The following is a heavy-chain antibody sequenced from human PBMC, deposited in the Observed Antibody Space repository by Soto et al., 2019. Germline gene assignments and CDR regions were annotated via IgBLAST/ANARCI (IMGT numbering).Heavy chain of an antibody. D-gene: IGHD6-19*01. CDR1: GGSLSSNSAA. CDR3: ARGESISVAWFDY. Sequence: QTLSLTWATSGGSLSSNSAALNWIRQSPSRGLEWLGRTYYRSKWYNDYAVSVKSRITINPYTSKNQFSLQMNSVTPEDTAVYYCARGESISVAWFDYWGQGTLVTVSS. J-gene: IGHJ4*02. V-gene: IGHV6-1*01. CDR2: TYYRSKWYN.